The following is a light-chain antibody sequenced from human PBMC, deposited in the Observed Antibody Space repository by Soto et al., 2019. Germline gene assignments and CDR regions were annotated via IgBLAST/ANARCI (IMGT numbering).Light chain of an antibody. J-gene: IGKJ4*01. CDR2: AAS. Sequence: DIQLTQSPSFLSASIGDRVTITCRASQGISTFLAWYQQLPGKAPKLLIHAASTLQSGVPSRFSGSGSGTEFTLTISSLQPEDFATYYCQQVNSYPLTFGGGTKVEIK. V-gene: IGKV1-9*01. CDR3: QQVNSYPLT. CDR1: QGISTF.